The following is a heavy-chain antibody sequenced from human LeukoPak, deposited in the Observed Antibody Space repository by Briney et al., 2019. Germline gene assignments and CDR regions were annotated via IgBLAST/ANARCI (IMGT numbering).Heavy chain of an antibody. CDR2: ISSGSSYI. J-gene: IGHJ6*03. D-gene: IGHD6-19*01. V-gene: IGHV3-21*01. Sequence: GGSLRLSCAASGFIFSSYSMNWVRQAPVKGLEWVSAISSGSSYIYYADSVKGRFTISRDNAKNSLYLQMNSLRAEDTAVYYCARDQAVAGIDYYYYMDVWGKGTTVTVSS. CDR3: ARDQAVAGIDYYYYMDV. CDR1: GFIFSSYS.